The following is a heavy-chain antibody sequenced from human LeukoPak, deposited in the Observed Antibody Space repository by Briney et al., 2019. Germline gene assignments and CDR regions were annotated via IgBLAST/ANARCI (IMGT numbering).Heavy chain of an antibody. J-gene: IGHJ6*02. V-gene: IGHV3-23*01. D-gene: IGHD6-13*01. CDR1: GFTFSSYA. Sequence: GGSPRLSCAASGFTFSSYAMNWVRQAPGKGLEWVSGISAGGGSTNHADSVKGRFTISRDNSKNTLYLQMNSLRAEDTAVYYCAKDQSYSSTWYRGMDVWGQGTTVTVSS. CDR3: AKDQSYSSTWYRGMDV. CDR2: ISAGGGST.